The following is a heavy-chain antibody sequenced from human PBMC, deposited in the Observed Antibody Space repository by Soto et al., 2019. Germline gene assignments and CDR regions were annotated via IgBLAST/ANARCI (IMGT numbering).Heavy chain of an antibody. D-gene: IGHD3-22*01. J-gene: IGHJ4*02. Sequence: GGSLRLSCAASGFTFSSYSMNWVRQAPGKGLEWVSYISSSSSTIYYADSVKGRFTISRDNAKNSLYLQMNSLRDEDTAVYYCARGYYYDSSGYYPNVWGQGTLVTVSS. CDR2: ISSSSSTI. V-gene: IGHV3-48*02. CDR3: ARGYYYDSSGYYPNV. CDR1: GFTFSSYS.